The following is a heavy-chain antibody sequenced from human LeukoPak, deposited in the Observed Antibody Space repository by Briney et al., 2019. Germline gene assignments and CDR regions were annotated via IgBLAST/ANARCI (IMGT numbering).Heavy chain of an antibody. V-gene: IGHV1-18*01. Sequence: ASVNVSCKASGYTFTSYGISWVRQAPGQGLEWMGWISAYNGNTNYAQKLQGRVTMTTDTSTSTAYMELRSLRSDDTAVYYCAGSTGSLSSFDPWGQGTLVTVSS. J-gene: IGHJ5*02. D-gene: IGHD3-10*01. CDR3: AGSTGSLSSFDP. CDR1: GYTFTSYG. CDR2: ISAYNGNT.